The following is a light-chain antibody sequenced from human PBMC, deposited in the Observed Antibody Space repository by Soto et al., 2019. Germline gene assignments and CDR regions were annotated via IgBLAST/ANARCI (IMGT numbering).Light chain of an antibody. Sequence: EIVRTQSPATLSVSPGERATLSCRASQSGSSNLAWYQQKPGQAPRLLIYGASTRATGIPARFSGSGSGTGFTITMSSLQSEDFAVFYCRQYNNWPRTFGQGTLVQIK. CDR2: GAS. V-gene: IGKV3D-15*01. CDR1: QSGSSN. J-gene: IGKJ1*01. CDR3: RQYNNWPRT.